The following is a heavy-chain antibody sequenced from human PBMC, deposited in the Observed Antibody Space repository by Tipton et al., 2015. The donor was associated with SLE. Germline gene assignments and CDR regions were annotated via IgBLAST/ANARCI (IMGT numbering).Heavy chain of an antibody. Sequence: TLSLTCTVSGGSINSRYYWAWIRHPPGKGLEWIGTVFSSGGTYYNPSLKSRVTTSVDASRNQFSLKLSSVTAADTAVYYCARAGYSGSYYGYYYYGMDVWGQGTTVTVSS. V-gene: IGHV4-39*07. J-gene: IGHJ6*02. CDR2: VFSSGGT. CDR1: GGSINSRYY. CDR3: ARAGYSGSYYGYYYYGMDV. D-gene: IGHD1-26*01.